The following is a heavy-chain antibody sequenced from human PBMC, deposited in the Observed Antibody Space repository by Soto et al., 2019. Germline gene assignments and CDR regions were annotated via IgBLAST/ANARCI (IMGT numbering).Heavy chain of an antibody. J-gene: IGHJ4*02. D-gene: IGHD1-1*01. CDR2: SSFTGNT. Sequence: QVQLQESGPGLVKPSQTLSLTCTVSGGSISSGGTGSYWTWIRQLPGKGLEWIGYSSFTGNTYSTPSLKSRPTISIDTSETQFSLKLTSVTAADTAVYFCAIGHDAYKVRYWGQGTLVTVSS. V-gene: IGHV4-31*03. CDR1: GGSISSGGTGSY. CDR3: AIGHDAYKVRY.